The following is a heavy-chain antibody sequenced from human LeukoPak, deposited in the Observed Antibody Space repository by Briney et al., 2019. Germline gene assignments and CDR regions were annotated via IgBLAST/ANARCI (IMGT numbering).Heavy chain of an antibody. Sequence: PGGSLRLSCVASGFAFSSYWMSWIRQAPGKGLEWVANMKQDGSEKYYVDQVKGRFTISRDNAKNSVYLQMNSLRAEDTAVYYCVRAMDVWGQGTTGTVS. CDR1: GFAFSSYW. J-gene: IGHJ6*02. V-gene: IGHV3-7*04. CDR2: MKQDGSEK. CDR3: VRAMDV.